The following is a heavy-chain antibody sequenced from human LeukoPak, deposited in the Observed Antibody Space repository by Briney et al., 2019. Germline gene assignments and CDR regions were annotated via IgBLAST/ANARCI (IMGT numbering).Heavy chain of an antibody. CDR3: AKSAAWVVAATDY. CDR1: GFTFSSYA. Sequence: PGGSLRLSCAASGFTFSSYAMSWVRQAPGKGLEWVSAISGSGDSTYYADSVKGRFTISRDNSKKTLYLQLNSLRAEDTAVYYCAKSAAWVVAATDYWGQGTLVTVSS. CDR2: ISGSGDST. D-gene: IGHD2-15*01. V-gene: IGHV3-23*01. J-gene: IGHJ4*02.